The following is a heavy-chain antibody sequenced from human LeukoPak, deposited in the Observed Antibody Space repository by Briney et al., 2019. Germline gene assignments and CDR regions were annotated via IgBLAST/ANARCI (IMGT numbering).Heavy chain of an antibody. J-gene: IGHJ4*02. CDR2: INSDGSST. CDR3: AALDHGHDY. Sequence: GGSLRLSCAAPGFTFSSYWMHWVRQAPGKGLVWVSRINSDGSSTKCADSVKGRFTISRDNAKNTLYLQMNSLRAEDTAVYYCAALDHGHDYWGQGTLVTVSS. CDR1: GFTFSSYW. V-gene: IGHV3-74*03.